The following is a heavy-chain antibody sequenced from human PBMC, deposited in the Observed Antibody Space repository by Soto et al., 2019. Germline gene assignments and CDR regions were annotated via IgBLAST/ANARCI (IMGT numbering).Heavy chain of an antibody. CDR3: AKVKYCSSTSCIRPYYYYGMDV. V-gene: IGHV3-23*01. CDR1: GFTFSSYA. D-gene: IGHD2-2*01. CDR2: ISGSGGST. Sequence: EVQLLESGGGLVQPGGSLRLSCAASGFTFSSYAMSWVRQAPGKGLEWVSAISGSGGSTYYADSVKGRFTISRDNSKNTLYLQMNSLRAEDTAVYYCAKVKYCSSTSCIRPYYYYGMDVWGQGTTVTVSS. J-gene: IGHJ6*02.